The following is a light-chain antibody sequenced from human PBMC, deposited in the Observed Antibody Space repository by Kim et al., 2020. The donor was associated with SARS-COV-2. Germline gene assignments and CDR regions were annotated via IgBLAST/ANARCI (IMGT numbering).Light chain of an antibody. V-gene: IGKV3-20*01. CDR1: PSIASSS. CDR3: QHYAISPLT. J-gene: IGKJ1*01. CDR2: DVS. Sequence: PGERATLSCRASPSIASSSLAWYQHKPGQAPRLLIYDVSKRATGIPDRFSGSGSGTDFTLTISRLEPEDFAVFYCQHYAISPLTFGPGTKV.